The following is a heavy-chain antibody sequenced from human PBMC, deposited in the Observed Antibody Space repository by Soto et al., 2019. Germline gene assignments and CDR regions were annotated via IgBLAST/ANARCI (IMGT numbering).Heavy chain of an antibody. CDR3: ARGYCSSTSCYTLNWFDP. CDR1: GYTFTSYG. D-gene: IGHD2-2*02. J-gene: IGHJ5*02. V-gene: IGHV1-18*01. CDR2: ISAYNGNT. Sequence: QVQLVQSGAEVKKPGASVKVSCKASGYTFTSYGISWVRQAPGQGLEWMGWISAYNGNTNYAQKLQCRVTMTTDTSTRTAYMELRSLRSDDTAVYYCARGYCSSTSCYTLNWFDPWGQGTLVTVSS.